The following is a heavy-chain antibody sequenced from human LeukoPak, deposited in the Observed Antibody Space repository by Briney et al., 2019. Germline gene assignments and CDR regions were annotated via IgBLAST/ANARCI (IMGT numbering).Heavy chain of an antibody. CDR1: GFTFSSYS. D-gene: IGHD2-2*01. CDR2: ISSSSSYI. Sequence: GGSLRLSCAASGFTFSSYSMNWVRQAPGKGLEWVSSISSSSSYIYYADSVKGRFTISRDNAKNSLYLQMNSLRAEDTAVYYCAKDASLGMGGYYFDYWGQGTLVTVSS. J-gene: IGHJ4*02. V-gene: IGHV3-21*01. CDR3: AKDASLGMGGYYFDY.